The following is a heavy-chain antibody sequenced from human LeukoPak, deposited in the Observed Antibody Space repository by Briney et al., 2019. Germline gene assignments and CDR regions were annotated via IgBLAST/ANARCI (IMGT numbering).Heavy chain of an antibody. V-gene: IGHV4-59*01. CDR2: IYYSGST. J-gene: IGHJ5*02. Sequence: PSETLSLTCTVSGGSISSYYWSWIRQPPGKGLEGIGYIYYSGSTNYNPSLKSRVTISVDTSKNQFSLKLSSVTAADTAVYYCARFTIVAAAGLDPWGQGTLVTVSS. D-gene: IGHD6-13*01. CDR1: GGSISSYY. CDR3: ARFTIVAAAGLDP.